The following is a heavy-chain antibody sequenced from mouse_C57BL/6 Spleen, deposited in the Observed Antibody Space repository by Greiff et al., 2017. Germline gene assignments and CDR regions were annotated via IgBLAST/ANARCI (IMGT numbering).Heavy chain of an antibody. CDR1: GYTFTSYW. CDR3: ARWDLYGNYAMDY. J-gene: IGHJ4*01. Sequence: QVQLQQPGAELVRPGSSVKLSCKASGYTFTSYWMHWVKQRPIQGLEWIGNIDPSDSETNYNQKFKDKATLTVDKSSSTAYMQLVSLTSEDSAVYDCARWDLYGNYAMDYWGHGFSVTVAA. V-gene: IGHV1-52*01. D-gene: IGHD2-1*01. CDR2: IDPSDSET.